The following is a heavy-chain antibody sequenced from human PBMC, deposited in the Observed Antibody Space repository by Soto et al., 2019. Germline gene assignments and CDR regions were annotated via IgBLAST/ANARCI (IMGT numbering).Heavy chain of an antibody. CDR2: ISGSGVDT. Sequence: EVQVVQSGGGSVQPGGSLRLSCEASGFTFSSYGMTWVRQAPGKGLEWVAGISGSGVDTKYADSVKGRFIIARDNSMNKMHLQMNNLRVEDTAVYFCAIGGAYCYGDCTRANWGQGTMVTFSS. D-gene: IGHD2-21*02. J-gene: IGHJ4*02. CDR3: AIGGAYCYGDCTRAN. CDR1: GFTFSSYG. V-gene: IGHV3-23*04.